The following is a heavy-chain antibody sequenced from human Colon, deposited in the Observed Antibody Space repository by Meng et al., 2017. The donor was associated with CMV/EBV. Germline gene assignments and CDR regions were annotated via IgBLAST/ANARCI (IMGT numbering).Heavy chain of an antibody. Sequence: GGSLSLSCAASGFTVSSNYMSWVRQAPGKGLEWVSLIYSGGRTFYTDSVKGRFTISRDNSKNTVYLQMKSLRAEDSAVYYCARDSLIWFGDEDSKYHYYGMDVWGQGTTVTVSS. CDR2: IYSGGRT. J-gene: IGHJ6*02. CDR1: GFTVSSNY. CDR3: ARDSLIWFGDEDSKYHYYGMDV. V-gene: IGHV3-53*01. D-gene: IGHD3-10*01.